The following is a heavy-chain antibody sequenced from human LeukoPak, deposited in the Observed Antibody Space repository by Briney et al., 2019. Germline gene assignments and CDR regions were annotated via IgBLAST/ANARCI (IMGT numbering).Heavy chain of an antibody. CDR2: ISSSSIYI. CDR3: ASGVGIAVAVPPDY. V-gene: IGHV3-21*01. D-gene: IGHD6-19*01. CDR1: EFTLNNYN. J-gene: IGHJ4*02. Sequence: PGGSLRLSCAASEFTLNNYNMNWVRQAPGKGLEWVSSISSSSIYIYYADSVKGRFTISRDNAKNSLYLQMNSLRAEDTAVYYCASGVGIAVAVPPDYWGQGTLVTVSS.